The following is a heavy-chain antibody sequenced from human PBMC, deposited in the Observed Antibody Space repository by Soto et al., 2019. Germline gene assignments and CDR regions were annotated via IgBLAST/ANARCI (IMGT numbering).Heavy chain of an antibody. J-gene: IGHJ4*02. Sequence: PSETLSLTCTVSGGSNSSSRYYWGWIRRPPGKGLEWIASIYYSGNAYYNPSLKSRVTISVDTSKHQISVRLSSVTAADTAVYYCARHGVSATYYKVPFDYWGQGTLVTVSS. V-gene: IGHV4-39*01. CDR3: ARHGVSATYYKVPFDY. D-gene: IGHD3-10*01. CDR2: IYYSGNA. CDR1: GGSNSSSRYY.